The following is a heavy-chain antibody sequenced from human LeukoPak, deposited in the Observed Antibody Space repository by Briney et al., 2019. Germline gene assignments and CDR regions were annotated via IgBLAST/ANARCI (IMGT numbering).Heavy chain of an antibody. Sequence: GASVKVSCKASGYTFTGYYMHWVRQAPGQGLEWMGWINPNSGGTNYAQKFQGRVTMTRDTSISTAYMELSRLRSDDTAVYYCARGPPSSMITFGGVIVPFDYWGQGTLVTVSS. J-gene: IGHJ4*02. CDR3: ARGPPSSMITFGGVIVPFDY. CDR2: INPNSGGT. CDR1: GYTFTGYY. V-gene: IGHV1-2*02. D-gene: IGHD3-16*02.